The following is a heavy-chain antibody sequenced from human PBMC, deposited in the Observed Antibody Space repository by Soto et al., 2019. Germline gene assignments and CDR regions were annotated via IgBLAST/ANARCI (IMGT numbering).Heavy chain of an antibody. CDR3: KTDKFIVAGGPDAFDI. CDR2: IKSKTDGGTT. J-gene: IGHJ3*02. V-gene: IGHV3-15*01. CDR1: GFTFSNAW. D-gene: IGHD5-12*01. Sequence: PGGSLRLSCAASGFTFSNAWMSWVRQAPGKGLEWVGRIKSKTDGGTTDYAAPVKGRFTISRDDSKNTLYLQMNSLKTEDTAVYYCKTDKFIVAGGPDAFDIWGQGTMVTVSS.